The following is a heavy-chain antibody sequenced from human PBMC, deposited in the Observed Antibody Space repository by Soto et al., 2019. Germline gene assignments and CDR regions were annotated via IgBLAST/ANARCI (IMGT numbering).Heavy chain of an antibody. D-gene: IGHD3-3*01. CDR1: GGTFSSYA. CDR2: IIPIFGTA. V-gene: IGHV1-69*05. CDR3: AGHYHRYYYYYGMDV. Sequence: VASVKVSCKASGGTFSSYAISWVRQAPGQGLEWMGGIIPIFGTANYAQKFQGRVTITTDESTSTAYMELSSLRSEDTAVYYCAGHYHRYYYYYGMDVWGQGTTVTVS. J-gene: IGHJ6*02.